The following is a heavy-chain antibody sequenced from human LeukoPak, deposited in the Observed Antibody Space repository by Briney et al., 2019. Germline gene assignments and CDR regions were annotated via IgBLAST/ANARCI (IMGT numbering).Heavy chain of an antibody. D-gene: IGHD2-15*01. J-gene: IGHJ5*02. CDR2: INPNSGGT. Sequence: ASVNVSCKASGYTFAGYYMHWVRQAPGQGLEWMGWINPNSGGTNYAQKFQGRVTMTRDTSISTAYMELSRLRSDDTAVYYCARSAGSYYCSGGSCYVRTSWFDPWGQGTLVTVSS. V-gene: IGHV1-2*02. CDR3: ARSAGSYYCSGGSCYVRTSWFDP. CDR1: GYTFAGYY.